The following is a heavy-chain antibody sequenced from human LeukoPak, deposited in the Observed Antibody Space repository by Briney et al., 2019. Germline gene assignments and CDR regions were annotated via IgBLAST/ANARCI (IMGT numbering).Heavy chain of an antibody. V-gene: IGHV4-39*07. Sequence: SETLSLTCTVSGGSISSSSYYWGWIRQPPGKGLEWIGSIYYSGSTYYNPSLKSRVTISVDTSKNQFSLKLSSVTAADTAVYYCARGVNSGYFDYCGQGTLVTVSS. J-gene: IGHJ4*02. D-gene: IGHD1-26*01. CDR3: ARGVNSGYFDY. CDR1: GGSISSSSYY. CDR2: IYYSGST.